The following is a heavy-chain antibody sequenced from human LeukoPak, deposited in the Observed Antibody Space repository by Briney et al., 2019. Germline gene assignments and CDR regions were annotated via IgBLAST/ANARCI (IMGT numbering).Heavy chain of an antibody. CDR3: ARQVHSTPIIVLVVTPPYLPDFDV. CDR1: GYSISSGYY. D-gene: IGHD2/OR15-2a*01. Sequence: SETLSLTCGVSGYSISSGYYWGWIRQPPGKGLEWIGSIFHTGNTYYNPSLESRLTISVDTSKSQFSLKLRSVTAADTAVYYCARQVHSTPIIVLVVTPPYLPDFDVWGRGTLVTVSS. J-gene: IGHJ2*01. CDR2: IFHTGNT. V-gene: IGHV4-38-2*01.